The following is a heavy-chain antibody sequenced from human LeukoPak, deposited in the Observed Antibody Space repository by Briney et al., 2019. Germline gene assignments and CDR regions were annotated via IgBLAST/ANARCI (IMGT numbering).Heavy chain of an antibody. D-gene: IGHD2-8*01. CDR2: INPNSGGT. CDR1: GYTFTGYY. CDR3: ARVSCTNGVCPYDY. Sequence: ASVKVSCKASGYTFTGYYIHWVRQAPGQGLEWMGWINPNSGGTNYAQKFQGRVTMTRDTSISTAYMELSRLRSDDTAVYYCARVSCTNGVCPYDYWGQGTLVTVSS. V-gene: IGHV1-2*02. J-gene: IGHJ4*02.